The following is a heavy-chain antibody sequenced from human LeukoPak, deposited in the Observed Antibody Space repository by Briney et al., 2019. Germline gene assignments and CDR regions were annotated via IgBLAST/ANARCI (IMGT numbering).Heavy chain of an antibody. D-gene: IGHD4-17*01. CDR2: IYYSGST. Sequence: KTSETLSLTCTVSGGSISSYYWSWVRQPPGKGLEWIGYIYYSGSTNYNPSLKSRVTISVDTSKNQFSLKLSSVTAADTAVYYCAGGHYGPYDAFDIWGQGTMVTVSS. CDR1: GGSISSYY. J-gene: IGHJ3*02. V-gene: IGHV4-59*01. CDR3: AGGHYGPYDAFDI.